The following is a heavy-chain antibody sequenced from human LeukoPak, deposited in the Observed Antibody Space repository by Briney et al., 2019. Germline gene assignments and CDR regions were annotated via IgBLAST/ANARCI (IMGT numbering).Heavy chain of an antibody. D-gene: IGHD4-17*01. J-gene: IGHJ4*02. V-gene: IGHV5-51*01. Sequence: GESLKISCKGSGNSFTSYWIGWVRQMPGKGLEWVGIIYPDDSETRYSPSFQDQVTISADKSISTAYLQWSSLEASDTAMYYCARHYPGGDYFIDYWGQGTLVTVSS. CDR3: ARHYPGGDYFIDY. CDR2: IYPDDSET. CDR1: GNSFTSYW.